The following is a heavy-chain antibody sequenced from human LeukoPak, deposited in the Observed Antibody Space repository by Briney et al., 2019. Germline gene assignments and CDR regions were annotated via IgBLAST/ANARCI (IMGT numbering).Heavy chain of an antibody. CDR1: GGSISSGDYY. D-gene: IGHD5-24*01. CDR2: IYYSGST. V-gene: IGHV4-30-4*08. J-gene: IGHJ4*02. Sequence: SQTLSLTCTVSGGSISSGDYYWSWIRQPPGKGLEWIGYIYYSGSTYYNPSLKSRVTISVDTSKNQFSLKLSSVTAADTAVYYCARVRWLQRSQPKWGSGDYWGQGTLVTVSS. CDR3: ARVRWLQRSQPKWGSGDY.